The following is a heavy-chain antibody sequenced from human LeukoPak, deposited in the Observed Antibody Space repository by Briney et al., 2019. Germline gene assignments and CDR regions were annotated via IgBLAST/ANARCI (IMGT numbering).Heavy chain of an antibody. CDR1: GFTFDDYA. Sequence: GRSLRLSCAASGFTFDDYAMHWVRQAPGKGLEWVSGISWNSGSIGYADSVKGRFTISRDNAKNSLYLQMNSLRAEDTALYYRAKDRSYYDSSGYYDYWGQGTLVTVSS. CDR3: AKDRSYYDSSGYYDY. CDR2: ISWNSGSI. V-gene: IGHV3-9*01. D-gene: IGHD3-22*01. J-gene: IGHJ4*02.